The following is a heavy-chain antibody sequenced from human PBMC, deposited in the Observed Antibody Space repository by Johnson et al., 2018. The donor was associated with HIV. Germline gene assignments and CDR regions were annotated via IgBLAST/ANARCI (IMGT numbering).Heavy chain of an antibody. CDR1: GFTFDDYA. Sequence: VQLVESGGGLVQPGRSLRLSCAASGFTFDDYAMHWVRQAPGKGLEWVSGISWNSGRIAYADSVKGRFTISSDNAKNSLYLQMNSLRPEDTALYYCAKDMGADGYNYPALRFIDIWGQGTMVTVSS. D-gene: IGHD5-24*01. CDR3: AKDMGADGYNYPALRFIDI. J-gene: IGHJ3*02. CDR2: ISWNSGRI. V-gene: IGHV3-9*01.